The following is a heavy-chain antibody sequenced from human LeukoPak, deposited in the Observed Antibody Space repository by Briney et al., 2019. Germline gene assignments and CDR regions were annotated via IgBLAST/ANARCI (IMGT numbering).Heavy chain of an antibody. CDR1: GFTFSSYS. CDR2: ISSSSSYI. J-gene: IGHJ4*02. Sequence: GGSLRLSCAASGFTFSSYSMNWVRQAPGKGLVWVSSISSSSSYIYYADSVKGRFTISRDNAKNSLYLQMNSLRAEDTAVYYCARGSGPRDGYCSGGSCCRHRRLFDYWGQGTLVTVSS. CDR3: ARGSGPRDGYCSGGSCCRHRRLFDY. D-gene: IGHD2-15*01. V-gene: IGHV3-21*01.